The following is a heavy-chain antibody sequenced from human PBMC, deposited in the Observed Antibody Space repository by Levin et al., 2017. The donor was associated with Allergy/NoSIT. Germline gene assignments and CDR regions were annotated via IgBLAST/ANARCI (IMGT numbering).Heavy chain of an antibody. CDR3: ARDWAAARVFDY. CDR2: IDYSGNT. V-gene: IGHV4-31*03. J-gene: IGHJ4*02. CDR1: GGSISSGGLH. D-gene: IGHD6-6*01. Sequence: KASETLSLTCTVSGGSISSGGLHWSWIRQHPGKGLEWIGYIDYSGNTYYNPSLKSRVTISMDTSKNQFSLRLSSMTAADTAVYYCARDWAAARVFDYWGQGTLVTVSS.